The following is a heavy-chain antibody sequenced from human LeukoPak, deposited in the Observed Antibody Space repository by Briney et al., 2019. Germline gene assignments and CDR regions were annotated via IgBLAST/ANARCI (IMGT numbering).Heavy chain of an antibody. D-gene: IGHD2-2*02. CDR1: TFAFSRYA. V-gene: IGHV3-23*01. CDR3: ARVGYCSSTSCYNYFDY. CDR2: ITGSGAGT. J-gene: IGHJ4*02. Sequence: GGSLRLSCAASTFAFSRYAMTWVRQAPGKGLEWVSSITGSGAGTSYADSVKGRFTVSRDNSKNTLYLQMNSLRAEDTAVYYCARVGYCSSTSCYNYFDYWGQGTLVTVSS.